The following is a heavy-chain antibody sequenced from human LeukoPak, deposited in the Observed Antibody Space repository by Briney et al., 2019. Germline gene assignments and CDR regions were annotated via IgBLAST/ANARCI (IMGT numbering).Heavy chain of an antibody. CDR3: ASVVPAAIGAFDI. CDR1: GGSISSGGYY. J-gene: IGHJ3*02. V-gene: IGHV4-31*03. CDR2: IYYSGST. Sequence: SQTLSLTCTVSGGSISSGGYYWSWIRQHPGKGLEWIGYIYYSGSTYYNPSLKSRVTISVDTSKNQFSLKLSSVTAADTAVYYCASVVPAAIGAFDIWGQGTMVTVSS. D-gene: IGHD2-2*02.